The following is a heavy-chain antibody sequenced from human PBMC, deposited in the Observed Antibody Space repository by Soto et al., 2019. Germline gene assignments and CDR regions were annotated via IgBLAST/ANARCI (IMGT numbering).Heavy chain of an antibody. CDR1: GGSFSGYY. D-gene: IGHD2-8*01. CDR2: INHSGST. CDR3: ARGSCPRTNGVCIDP. J-gene: IGHJ5*02. Sequence: QVQLQQWGAGLLKPSETLSLTCAVYGGSFSGYYWSWIRQPPGKGLEWIGEINHSGSTNYNPSLKSRVTISVDTSKNQFSLKLSSVTAADTAVYYCARGSCPRTNGVCIDPWGQGTLVTVSS. V-gene: IGHV4-34*01.